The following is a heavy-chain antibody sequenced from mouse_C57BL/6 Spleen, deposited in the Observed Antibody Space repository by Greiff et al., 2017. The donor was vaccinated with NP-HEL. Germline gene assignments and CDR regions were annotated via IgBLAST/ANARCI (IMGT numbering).Heavy chain of an antibody. V-gene: IGHV3-6*01. CDR1: GYSITSGYY. Sequence: EVKLQESGPGLVKPSQSLSLTCSVTGYSITSGYYWNWIRQFPGNKLEWMGYISYDGSNNYNPSLKNRISITRDTSKNQFFLKLNSVTTEDTATYYCARDQGYGNHWYFDVWGTGTTVTVSS. CDR3: ARDQGYGNHWYFDV. D-gene: IGHD2-10*02. CDR2: ISYDGSN. J-gene: IGHJ1*03.